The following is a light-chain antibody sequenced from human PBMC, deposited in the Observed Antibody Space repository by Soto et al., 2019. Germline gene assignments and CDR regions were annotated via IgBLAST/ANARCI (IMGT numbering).Light chain of an antibody. CDR2: DVN. CDR3: TSSASGISHVV. V-gene: IGLV2-14*01. Sequence: QSALTQPASVSGSPGQSITLSCTGTSSDIGGYDYVSWYQRHPGKAPKLIIYDVNNRPSEVSNRFSGSKSGNTASLTISGLQAEDEADYYCTSSASGISHVVFGGGTKLTVL. J-gene: IGLJ2*01. CDR1: SSDIGGYDY.